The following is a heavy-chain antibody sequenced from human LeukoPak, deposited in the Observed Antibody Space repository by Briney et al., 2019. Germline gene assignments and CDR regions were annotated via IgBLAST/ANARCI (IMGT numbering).Heavy chain of an antibody. CDR2: INSDGSIR. V-gene: IGHV3-74*01. CDR3: ARVGYCTNGVCYSSHWFDP. D-gene: IGHD2-8*01. Sequence: PGGSLRLSCAASGFTFSNYWMHWVRQAPGKGLVWVSRINSDGSIRSYADSVKGRFTISRDNAKNTLYLQMNSLRAEDMAVYYCARVGYCTNGVCYSSHWFDPWGQGTLVTVFS. CDR1: GFTFSNYW. J-gene: IGHJ5*02.